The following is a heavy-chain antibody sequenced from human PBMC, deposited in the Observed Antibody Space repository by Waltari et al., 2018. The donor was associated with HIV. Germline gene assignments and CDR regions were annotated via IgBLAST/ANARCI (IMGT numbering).Heavy chain of an antibody. CDR2: SNPNSGGT. CDR1: GYTFTGYY. V-gene: IGHV1-2*02. CDR3: ASAAYCSSTSCSPGMDV. J-gene: IGHJ6*02. Sequence: QVQLVQSGAEVKKPGASVKVSCKASGYTFTGYYMHWVRQAPGQGLEWMGWSNPNSGGTNYAQKFQGRVTMTRDTSISTAYMELSRLRSDDTAVYYCASAAYCSSTSCSPGMDVWGQGTTVTVSS. D-gene: IGHD2-2*01.